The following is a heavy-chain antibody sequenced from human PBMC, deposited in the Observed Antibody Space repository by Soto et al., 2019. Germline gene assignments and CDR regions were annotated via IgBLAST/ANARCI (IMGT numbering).Heavy chain of an antibody. J-gene: IGHJ4*02. D-gene: IGHD2-15*01. CDR2: INPNSGGT. Sequence: ASVKVSCKASGYTFTGYYMHWVRQAPGQGLEWMGWINPNSGGTNYAQKFQGWVTMTRDTSISTAYMELSRLRSDDTAVYYCARGGEVVAATNPYCFDYWGQGTLVTVSS. CDR1: GYTFTGYY. V-gene: IGHV1-2*04. CDR3: ARGGEVVAATNPYCFDY.